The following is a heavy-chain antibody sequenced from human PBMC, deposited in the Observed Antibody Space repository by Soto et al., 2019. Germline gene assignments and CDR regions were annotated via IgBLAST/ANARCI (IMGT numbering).Heavy chain of an antibody. CDR2: IYWNDDK. CDR3: SQLRGYPYGFDF. CDR1: GFSLSTSGVG. Sequence: SGPTLVNPTQTLTLTCTFSGFSLSTSGVGVGWIRQPPGKALEWLALIYWNDDKRYSPSLKSRLTITKDTSKNQVVLTMTNMDPVDTATYYCSQLRGYPYGFDFRGQRTPVTVSS. J-gene: IGHJ4*02. D-gene: IGHD5-18*01. V-gene: IGHV2-5*01.